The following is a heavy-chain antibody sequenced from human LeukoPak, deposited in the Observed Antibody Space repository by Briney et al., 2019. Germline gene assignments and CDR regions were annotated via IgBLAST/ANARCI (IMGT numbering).Heavy chain of an antibody. CDR1: GFTFNSYW. CDR2: INSDGSST. CDR3: ARSVAVVTATFGY. V-gene: IGHV3-74*01. J-gene: IGHJ4*02. Sequence: PGGSLRLSCAASGFTFNSYWMHWVRHAPGKGLVWVSRINSDGSSTSYADSVKGRFTISRDNAKNTLYLQMNSLRAEDKAVSYCARSVAVVTATFGYWGQGTLVTVSS. D-gene: IGHD2-15*01.